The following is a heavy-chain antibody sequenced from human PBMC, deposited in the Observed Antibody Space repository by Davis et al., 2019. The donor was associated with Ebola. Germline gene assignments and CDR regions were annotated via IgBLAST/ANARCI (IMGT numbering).Heavy chain of an antibody. V-gene: IGHV3-53*04. D-gene: IGHD6-6*01. Sequence: PGGSLRLSCIISGFTVGTTYMSWVRQAPGKGLECVSVLYSGDSTYYADSVKGRFTISRHSSKNTLYLQMNSLRPEDTAMYYCARVIEYKTNWFDSWGQGTLVTVSS. CDR3: ARVIEYKTNWFDS. CDR2: LYSGDST. CDR1: GFTVGTTY. J-gene: IGHJ5*01.